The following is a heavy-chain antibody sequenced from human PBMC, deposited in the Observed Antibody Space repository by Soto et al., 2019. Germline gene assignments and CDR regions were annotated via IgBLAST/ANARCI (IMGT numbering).Heavy chain of an antibody. CDR3: ARRDGYHFDY. J-gene: IGHJ4*02. CDR1: GFTFSSYA. CDR2: INSNGGST. V-gene: IGHV3-64*01. D-gene: IGHD5-12*01. Sequence: EVQLVESGGGLVQPGGSLRLSCAASGFTFSSYAMHWVRQAPGKGLEYVSAINSNGGSTYYAKSVKGRFTISRDNSKNTLYLQMGSLRAEDMAVYYCARRDGYHFDYWGQGTLVTVSS.